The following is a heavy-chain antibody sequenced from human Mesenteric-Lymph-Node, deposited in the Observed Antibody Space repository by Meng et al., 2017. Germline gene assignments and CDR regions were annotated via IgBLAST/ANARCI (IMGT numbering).Heavy chain of an antibody. CDR1: GFTFSNAW. J-gene: IGHJ4*02. CDR2: INIDGSDT. V-gene: IGHV3-74*01. CDR3: VREGYYYDGSGYYYYFDY. D-gene: IGHD3-22*01. Sequence: GESLKISCAASGFTFSNAWMSWVRQAPGEGLVWVSRINIDGSDTNYADSVKGRFTISRDSAKNTLYLQMNSLRAEDTAVYYCVREGYYYDGSGYYYYFDYWGQGTLVTVSS.